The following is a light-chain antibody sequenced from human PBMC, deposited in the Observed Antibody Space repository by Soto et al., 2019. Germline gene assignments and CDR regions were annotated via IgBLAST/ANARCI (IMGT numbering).Light chain of an antibody. CDR1: QSLLHSNGFNY. CDR2: LGS. Sequence: DVVMTQSPLSLSVTPGEPASVSCRSSQSLLHSNGFNYLDWYLQKPGQSPQLLIYLGSNRASGVPDRFSGSGSGTDFTLKISRVEAEDVGVYYCMQPLQTPWTFGQGPKVDIK. V-gene: IGKV2-28*01. CDR3: MQPLQTPWT. J-gene: IGKJ1*01.